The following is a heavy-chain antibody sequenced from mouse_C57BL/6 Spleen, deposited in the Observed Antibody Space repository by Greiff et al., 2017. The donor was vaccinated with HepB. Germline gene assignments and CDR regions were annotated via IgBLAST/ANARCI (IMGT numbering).Heavy chain of an antibody. V-gene: IGHV1-69*01. J-gene: IGHJ1*03. CDR3: ARSYYSNPYWYFDV. CDR2: IDPSDSYT. D-gene: IGHD2-5*01. Sequence: LQQPGAELVMPGASVKLSCKASGYTFTSYWMHWVKQRPGQGLEWIGEIDPSDSYTNYNQKFKGKSTLTVDKSSSTAYMQLSSLTSEDSAVYYCARSYYSNPYWYFDVWGTGTTVTVSS. CDR1: GYTFTSYW.